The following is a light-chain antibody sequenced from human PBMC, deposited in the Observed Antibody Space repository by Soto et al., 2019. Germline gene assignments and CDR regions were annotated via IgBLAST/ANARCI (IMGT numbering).Light chain of an antibody. CDR2: DAS. CDR1: QSVSSY. J-gene: IGKJ1*01. CDR3: QQRSNWPPT. V-gene: IGKV3-11*01. Sequence: IVLTQSPCTLSLSPGERATLSCRASQSVSSYLAWYQQKPGQAPRLLIYDASNRATGTPARFSGSGSGTDFTLTISSLEPEDFAVYYCQQRSNWPPTFGQGTKVDIK.